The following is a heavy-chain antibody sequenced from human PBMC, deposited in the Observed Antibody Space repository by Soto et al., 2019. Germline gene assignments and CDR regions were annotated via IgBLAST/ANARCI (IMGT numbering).Heavy chain of an antibody. CDR3: ARSYSSSSNYYYYMDV. CDR2: MNPNSGNT. Sequence: ASVKVSCKASGYTFTSYDINWVRQATGQGLEWMGWMNPNSGNTGYAQKFQGRVTMTRNTSISTAYMERSSLRSEDTAVYYCARSYSSSSNYYYYMDVWGKGTTVTVSS. CDR1: GYTFTSYD. J-gene: IGHJ6*03. D-gene: IGHD6-6*01. V-gene: IGHV1-8*01.